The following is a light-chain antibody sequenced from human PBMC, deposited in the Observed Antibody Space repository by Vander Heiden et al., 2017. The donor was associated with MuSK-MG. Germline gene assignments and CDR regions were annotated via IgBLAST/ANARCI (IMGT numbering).Light chain of an antibody. V-gene: IGKV1-39*01. Sequence: DIQMTQSPSSLSASVGDRVTITCRASKSISSYLNWYQQQPGKAPKLLIYAASSLQSGVPSRFSGSGSGTDFTLTIISLQPEAFAPYYCQQSNSTPLTFGGGTKVEIK. CDR1: KSISSY. J-gene: IGKJ4*01. CDR2: AAS. CDR3: QQSNSTPLT.